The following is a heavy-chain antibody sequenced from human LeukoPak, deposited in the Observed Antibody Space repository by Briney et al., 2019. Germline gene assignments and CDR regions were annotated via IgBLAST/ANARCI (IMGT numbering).Heavy chain of an antibody. V-gene: IGHV4-4*07. J-gene: IGHJ4*02. CDR1: GGYISTYY. CDR3: TRDHGDYDFGY. D-gene: IGHD4-17*01. CDR2: IYTSGSP. Sequence: SETLSLTCTVSGGYISTYYWSWIRQPAGKGLEWIGRIYTSGSPNYNPSLKSRVTMSVDTSKNQFSLKLSSVTAADTAVYYCTRDHGDYDFGYWGQGTLVTVSS.